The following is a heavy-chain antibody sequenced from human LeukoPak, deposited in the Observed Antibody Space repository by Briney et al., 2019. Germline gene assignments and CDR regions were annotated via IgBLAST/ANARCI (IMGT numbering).Heavy chain of an antibody. CDR1: GFTFSSYS. V-gene: IGHV3-7*03. D-gene: IGHD2/OR15-2a*01. CDR3: AREALSTAFPYYYYYGMDV. J-gene: IGHJ6*02. Sequence: GGSLRLSCAASGFTFSSYSMNWVRQAPGKGLEWVANIKQDGSEKYYVDSVKGRFTISRDNAKNSLYLQMNSLRAEDTAVYYCAREALSTAFPYYYYYGMDVWGQGTTVTVSS. CDR2: IKQDGSEK.